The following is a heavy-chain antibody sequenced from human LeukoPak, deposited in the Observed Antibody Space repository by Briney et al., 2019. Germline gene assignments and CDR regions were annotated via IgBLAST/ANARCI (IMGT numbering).Heavy chain of an antibody. CDR3: ARDSSSPYWYFNL. V-gene: IGHV3-7*01. J-gene: IGHJ2*01. Sequence: GGSLRLSCAASGFTFSDSWMTWVRHTPGKGLARVANINEDGSETYYVDSVRGRFSISRDNAKNSMYLEMNSLRAEDTAVYYCARDSSSPYWYFNLWGRGTLVTVSS. CDR2: INEDGSET. CDR1: GFTFSDSW.